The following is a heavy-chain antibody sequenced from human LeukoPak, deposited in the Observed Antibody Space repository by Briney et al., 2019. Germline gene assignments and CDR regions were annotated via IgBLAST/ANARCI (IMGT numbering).Heavy chain of an antibody. CDR3: AREDSSGWYDY. CDR2: IDPSDSYT. J-gene: IGHJ4*02. CDR1: GDSFTSYW. D-gene: IGHD6-19*01. V-gene: IGHV5-10-1*01. Sequence: GESLRISCNGSGDSFTSYWISWVRQMPGKGLEWMGKIDPSDSYTNYSPSFQGHVTISADKSISTAHLQWSSLKASDTAMYYCAREDSSGWYDYWGQGTLVTVSS.